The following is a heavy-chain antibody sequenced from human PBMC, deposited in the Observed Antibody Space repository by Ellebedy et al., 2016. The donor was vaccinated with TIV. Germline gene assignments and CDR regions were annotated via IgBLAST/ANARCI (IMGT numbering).Heavy chain of an antibody. V-gene: IGHV4-61*01. CDR2: IYYSGST. CDR3: ARDQDDILTGYPTLYYYYGMDV. Sequence: SETLSLXXTVSGGSVSSGSYYWSWIRQPPGKGLEWIGYIYYSGSTNYNPSLKSRVTISVDTSKNQFSLKLSSVTAADTAVYYCARDQDDILTGYPTLYYYYGMDVWGQGTTVTVSS. CDR1: GGSVSSGSYY. D-gene: IGHD3-9*01. J-gene: IGHJ6*02.